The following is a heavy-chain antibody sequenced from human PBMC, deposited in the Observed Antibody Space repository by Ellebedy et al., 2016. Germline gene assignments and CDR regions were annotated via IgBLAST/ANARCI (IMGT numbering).Heavy chain of an antibody. CDR3: TTETSHNSNDD. Sequence: GESLKISXAASGFTFSSYAMSWVRQAPGKGLEWVSAISGSGGSTYYADSVKGRFTISRDNAKNSLYLEMNSLRAEDTAVYYCTTETSHNSNDDWGQGTLVTASS. D-gene: IGHD4-23*01. CDR2: ISGSGGST. CDR1: GFTFSSYA. V-gene: IGHV3-23*01. J-gene: IGHJ4*02.